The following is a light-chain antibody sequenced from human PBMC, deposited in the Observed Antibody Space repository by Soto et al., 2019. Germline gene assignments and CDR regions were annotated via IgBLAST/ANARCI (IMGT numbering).Light chain of an antibody. CDR1: SSDVGGYNY. V-gene: IGLV2-14*01. Sequence: QSALTQPASVSGSPGQSSTISCTGTSSDVGGYNYVSWYQQHPGKAPKLLIYDVSNRPSGVSNRFSGSKSGNTASLTISGLQAEDEADDYCSSYTSSSTVVFGGGTKLTVL. CDR2: DVS. CDR3: SSYTSSSTVV. J-gene: IGLJ2*01.